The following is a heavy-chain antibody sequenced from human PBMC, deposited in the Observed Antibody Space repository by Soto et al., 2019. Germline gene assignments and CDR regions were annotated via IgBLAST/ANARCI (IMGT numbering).Heavy chain of an antibody. CDR2: ISPYNGNT. CDR3: ARDSCISTSCYAHH. Sequence: GASVKVSCKASGYTFTTDGISWVRQAPGQGLEWMGWISPYNGNTNYAQKFQGRVTMTTDTSTSTAYMELRSLRSDDTAVYYCARDSCISTSCYAHHWGQGTLVNVSS. CDR1: GYTFTTDG. V-gene: IGHV1-18*01. J-gene: IGHJ5*02. D-gene: IGHD2-2*01.